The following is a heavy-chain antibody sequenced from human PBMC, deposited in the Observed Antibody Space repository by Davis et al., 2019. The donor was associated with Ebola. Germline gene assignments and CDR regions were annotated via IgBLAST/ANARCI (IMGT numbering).Heavy chain of an antibody. CDR3: AGDYNFDH. J-gene: IGHJ4*01. CDR1: GDSISDYY. V-gene: IGHV4-59*13. D-gene: IGHD4-11*01. Sequence: MPSETLSLTCTVSGDSISDYYWSWIRQPPGKGLEWIGQIQYSRYTKYNPSLKSRVTMSTDTSKNQFSLKLTSVTAADTAIYYCAGDYNFDHWGLGTLVTVSS. CDR2: IQYSRYT.